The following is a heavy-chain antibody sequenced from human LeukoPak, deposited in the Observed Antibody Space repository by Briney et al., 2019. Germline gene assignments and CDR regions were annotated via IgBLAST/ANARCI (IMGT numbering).Heavy chain of an antibody. J-gene: IGHJ6*03. CDR3: ARVVKYYYYYMDV. CDR2: INHSGST. D-gene: IGHD2-21*01. CDR1: GGSFSGYY. Sequence: SETLSLTCAVYGGSFSGYYWSWIRQPPGKGLEWIGEINHSGSTNYNPSLKSRVTISVDTSKNQFSLKLSSVTAADTAVYYCARVVKYYYYYMDVWGKGTTVTVSS. V-gene: IGHV4-34*01.